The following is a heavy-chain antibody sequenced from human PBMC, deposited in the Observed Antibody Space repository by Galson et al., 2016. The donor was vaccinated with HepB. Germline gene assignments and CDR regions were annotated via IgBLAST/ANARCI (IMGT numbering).Heavy chain of an antibody. CDR2: IYPRDSDT. D-gene: IGHD1-26*01. CDR1: GYSFTSFW. J-gene: IGHJ4*02. V-gene: IGHV5-51*01. Sequence: QSGAEVTKPGESLKISCKGSGYSFTSFWIARVRQMPGKGPEWMGIIYPRDSDTRYSPSFQGRVTISADKSINTAYLQWSSLKASDTAMYYCARHGGSYYTGNHFWGQGTLVTVSS. CDR3: ARHGGSYYTGNHF.